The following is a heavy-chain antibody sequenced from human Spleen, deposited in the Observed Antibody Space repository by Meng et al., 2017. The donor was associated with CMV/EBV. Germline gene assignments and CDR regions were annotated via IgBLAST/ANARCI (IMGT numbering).Heavy chain of an antibody. CDR3: ARVPTVVKNWFDP. V-gene: IGHV4-34*01. D-gene: IGHD4-23*01. CDR1: GASFSGYY. CDR2: INHSGNT. J-gene: IGHJ5*02. Sequence: SETLSLTCAVYGASFSGYYWSWIRQPPGKGLEWIGEINHSGNTNNNPSLKSRITISVDTSKNHFSLKLSSVTAADTAVYYCARVPTVVKNWFDPWGQGTLVTVSS.